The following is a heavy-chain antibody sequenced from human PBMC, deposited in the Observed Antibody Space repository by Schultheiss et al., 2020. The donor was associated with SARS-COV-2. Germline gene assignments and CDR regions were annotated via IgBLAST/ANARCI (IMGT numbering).Heavy chain of an antibody. CDR1: GFTFSSYA. J-gene: IGHJ6*02. D-gene: IGHD3-22*01. V-gene: IGHV3-66*01. Sequence: GGSLRLSCAASGFTFSSYAMSWVRQAPGKGLEWVSVIYSGGSTYYADSVKGRFTISRDNAKNSLYLQMNSLRAEDTAVYYCARIYDRYYGMDVWGQGTTVTVSS. CDR3: ARIYDRYYGMDV. CDR2: IYSGGST.